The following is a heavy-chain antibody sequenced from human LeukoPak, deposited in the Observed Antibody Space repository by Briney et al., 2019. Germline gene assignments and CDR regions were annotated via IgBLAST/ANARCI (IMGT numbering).Heavy chain of an antibody. J-gene: IGHJ4*02. V-gene: IGHV3-30-3*01. Sequence: PGGSLRLYCAASGFTFSSYAMHWVRQAPGKGLEWVAVISYDGSNKYYADSVKGRFTISRDNSKNTLYLQMNSLRAADTAVYYCARDAEVYYFDYWGQGTLVTVSS. CDR3: ARDAEVYYFDY. CDR2: ISYDGSNK. CDR1: GFTFSSYA.